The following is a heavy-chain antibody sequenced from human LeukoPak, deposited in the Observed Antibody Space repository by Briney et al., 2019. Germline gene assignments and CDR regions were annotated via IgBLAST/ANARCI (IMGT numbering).Heavy chain of an antibody. Sequence: GGSLRLSCAASGFTVSSNYMSWVRQAPGKGLEWVSVIYSGGSTYYADSVRGRFTISRDNSKNTLYLQMNSLRAEDTAVYYCARDGPRGELERRTGAFDIWGQGTMVTVSS. CDR1: GFTVSSNY. D-gene: IGHD1-1*01. CDR2: IYSGGST. J-gene: IGHJ3*02. CDR3: ARDGPRGELERRTGAFDI. V-gene: IGHV3-53*01.